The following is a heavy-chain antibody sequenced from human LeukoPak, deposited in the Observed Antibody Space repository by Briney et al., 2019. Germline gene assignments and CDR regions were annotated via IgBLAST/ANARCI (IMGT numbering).Heavy chain of an antibody. CDR3: ARDPDSSSWYGTFGY. CDR2: ISGSGDTT. D-gene: IGHD6-13*01. J-gene: IGHJ4*02. CDR1: GLTFSSYA. Sequence: GGSLRLSCAASGLTFSSYAMNWVRQAPGKGLEWLSAISGSGDTTYYADSVRGRFTISRDNSKNTLYLQMNSLRAEDTAVYYCARDPDSSSWYGTFGYWGQGILVAVSS. V-gene: IGHV3-23*01.